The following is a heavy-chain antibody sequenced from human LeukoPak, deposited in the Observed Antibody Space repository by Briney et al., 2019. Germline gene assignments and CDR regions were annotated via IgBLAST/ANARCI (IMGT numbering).Heavy chain of an antibody. J-gene: IGHJ4*02. CDR3: ARDYQQLVQHFDY. V-gene: IGHV3-11*01. Sequence: GGSLRLSCAASGFTFSDYYMSWIRQAPGKGLEWGSYISSSGSTIYYADSVKGGVTISRDNAKNSLYLQMNSLRAEDTAVYYCARDYQQLVQHFDYCGQGSLLTVSS. D-gene: IGHD6-13*01. CDR1: GFTFSDYY. CDR2: ISSSGSTI.